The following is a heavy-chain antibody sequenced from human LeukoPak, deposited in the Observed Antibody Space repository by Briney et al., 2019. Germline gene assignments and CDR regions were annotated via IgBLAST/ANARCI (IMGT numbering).Heavy chain of an antibody. J-gene: IGHJ4*02. CDR2: INPNSGGT. CDR1: GYTFTVYF. Sequence: ASVTVSFKASGYTFTVYFMHWARQAPGQGLEWMGWINPNSGGTNYAQKFQGRVTMTRDTSISTAYMELSRLRSDDTAVYYCARELNYDSSGYYFDYWGQGTLVTVSS. CDR3: ARELNYDSSGYYFDY. D-gene: IGHD3-22*01. V-gene: IGHV1-2*02.